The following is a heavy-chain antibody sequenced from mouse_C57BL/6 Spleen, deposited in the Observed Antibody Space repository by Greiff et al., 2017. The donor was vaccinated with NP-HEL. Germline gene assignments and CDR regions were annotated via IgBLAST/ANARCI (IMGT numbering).Heavy chain of an antibody. CDR2: FYPGSGSI. J-gene: IGHJ2*01. D-gene: IGHD4-1*01. CDR1: GYTFTEYT. V-gene: IGHV1-62-2*01. Sequence: VQLQQSGAELVKPGASVKLSCKASGYTFTEYTIHWVKQRSGQDLEWIGWFYPGSGSIQYNEKFKDKATLTADKSSITDYMELSRLTSEDSAVYVCARHEDRVGREGYFDYWGQGTTLTVSS. CDR3: ARHEDRVGREGYFDY.